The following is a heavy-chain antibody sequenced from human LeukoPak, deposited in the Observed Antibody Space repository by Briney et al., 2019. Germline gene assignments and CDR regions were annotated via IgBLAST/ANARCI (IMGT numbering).Heavy chain of an antibody. J-gene: IGHJ4*02. CDR1: GFTFSSYW. Sequence: GGSLRLSCAASGFTFSSYWMSWVRQAPGKGLEWVANIKQDGSEKYYVDSVKGRFTISRDNAKNSLYLQMNRLRAEDTAVYYCARDIYYYDSSGYYFPGGSDYWGQGTLVTVSS. V-gene: IGHV3-7*01. D-gene: IGHD3-22*01. CDR3: ARDIYYYDSSGYYFPGGSDY. CDR2: IKQDGSEK.